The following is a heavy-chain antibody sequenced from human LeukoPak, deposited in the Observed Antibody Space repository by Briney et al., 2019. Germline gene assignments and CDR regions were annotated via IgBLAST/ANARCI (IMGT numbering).Heavy chain of an antibody. V-gene: IGHV4-38-2*01. D-gene: IGHD4-17*01. CDR2: IYHSGST. CDR3: ARDYGDYGGWHYYYGMDV. CDR1: GYSISSGYY. J-gene: IGHJ6*04. Sequence: SETLSLTCAVSGYSISSGYYWGWIRQPPGKGLEWIGSIYHSGSTYYNPSLKSRVTISVDTSKNQFSLKLSSVTAADTAVYYCARDYGDYGGWHYYYGMDVWGKRTTVTVSS.